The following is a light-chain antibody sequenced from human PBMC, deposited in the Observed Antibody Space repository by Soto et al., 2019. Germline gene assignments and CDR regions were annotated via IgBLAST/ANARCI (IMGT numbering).Light chain of an antibody. CDR1: QGISSY. CDR3: QQLNSYPVT. V-gene: IGKV1-9*01. J-gene: IGKJ3*01. CDR2: AAS. Sequence: IRLTQSPSSLSASVGDRVTITCRASQGISSYLAWYQQKPGKAPKLLIYAASTLQSGVPSRFSGSGSGTDFTLTISSLQPEDFATYYCQQLNSYPVTFGPGTKVDIK.